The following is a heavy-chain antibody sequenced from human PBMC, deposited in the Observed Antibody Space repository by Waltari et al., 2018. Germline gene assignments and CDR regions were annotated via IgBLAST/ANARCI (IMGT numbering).Heavy chain of an antibody. Sequence: EVQLLESGGGLVQPGGSLRLSCAASGFTFSSYAMSWVRQAPGKGLEWVSVIYSGGSTYYADSVKGRFTISRDNSKNTLYLQMNSLRAEDTAVYYCAKDFEAYCGGDCYSHFDYWGQGTLVTVSS. CDR1: GFTFSSYA. V-gene: IGHV3-23*03. D-gene: IGHD2-21*01. CDR2: IYSGGST. J-gene: IGHJ4*02. CDR3: AKDFEAYCGGDCYSHFDY.